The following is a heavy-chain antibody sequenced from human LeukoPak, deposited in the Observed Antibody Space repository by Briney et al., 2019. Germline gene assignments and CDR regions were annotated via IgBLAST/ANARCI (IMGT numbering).Heavy chain of an antibody. CDR1: GFTFSYFW. D-gene: IGHD5-18*01. V-gene: IGHV3-7*04. Sequence: PGGSLRLSCTASGFTFSYFWMSWVRQAPGKGLEWVANINLDGTERHYVDSVKGRFTISRDNARKSLYLQMNSLRDEDTAVYYCAREGRGYTYGYNDAFDLWGQGTMVTVSS. CDR2: INLDGTER. J-gene: IGHJ3*01. CDR3: AREGRGYTYGYNDAFDL.